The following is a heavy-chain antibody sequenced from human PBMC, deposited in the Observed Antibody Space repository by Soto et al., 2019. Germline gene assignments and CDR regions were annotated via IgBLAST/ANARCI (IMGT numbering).Heavy chain of an antibody. CDR2: IYYTGST. J-gene: IGHJ6*03. Sequence: SETLSLTCTVSGGSISSYYWSWIRQTPGKGLEWIGYIYYTGSTNYNPSLKSRVSFSVDTSKNQFSLKLSSVTAADTAVYYCARYYGSSGYCYYMDVWGQGTLVTVSS. V-gene: IGHV4-59*01. CDR3: ARYYGSSGYCYYMDV. D-gene: IGHD3-22*01. CDR1: GGSISSYY.